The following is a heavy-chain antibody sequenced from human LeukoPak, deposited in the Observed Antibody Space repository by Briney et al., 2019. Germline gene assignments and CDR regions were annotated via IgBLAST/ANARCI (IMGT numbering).Heavy chain of an antibody. CDR2: INPNSGGT. D-gene: IGHD2-2*01. Sequence: GASVKVSCKASGYTFTGYYMHWVRQAPGQGLEWMGWINPNSGGTNYAQKFQGRVTMTRDTSISTAYMELSRLRSDDTAVYYCARGRPIVVVPAAKGGDYYYGMDVWGQGTTVTVSS. J-gene: IGHJ6*02. CDR1: GYTFTGYY. CDR3: ARGRPIVVVPAAKGGDYYYGMDV. V-gene: IGHV1-2*02.